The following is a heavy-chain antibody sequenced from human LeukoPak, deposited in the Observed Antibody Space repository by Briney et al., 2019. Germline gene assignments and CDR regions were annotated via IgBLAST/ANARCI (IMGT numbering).Heavy chain of an antibody. J-gene: IGHJ4*02. V-gene: IGHV4-34*01. CDR3: ARGHRRITMVRGVMTYYFDY. CDR2: INHSGST. D-gene: IGHD3-10*01. Sequence: SETLPLTCAVYGGSFSGYYWSWIRQPPGKGLEWIGEINHSGSTNYNPSLKSRVTISVDTSKNQFSLKLSSVTAADTAVYYCARGHRRITMVRGVMTYYFDYWGQGTLVTVSS. CDR1: GGSFSGYY.